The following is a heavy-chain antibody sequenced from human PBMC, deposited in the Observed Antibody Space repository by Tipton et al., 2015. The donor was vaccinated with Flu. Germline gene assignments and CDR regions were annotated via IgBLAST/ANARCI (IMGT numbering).Heavy chain of an antibody. CDR1: GYFIGSGYY. D-gene: IGHD4-23*01. J-gene: IGHJ4*02. CDR2: IRYDGSNK. Sequence: TLSLTCSVSGYFIGSGYYWGWIRQAPGKGLEWVAFIRYDGSNKYYADSVKGRFTISRDNAKNTLYLQMNSLRAEDTAVYYCAKMMKSTVGTASDYWGQGTPVTVSS. V-gene: IGHV3-30*02. CDR3: AKMMKSTVGTASDY.